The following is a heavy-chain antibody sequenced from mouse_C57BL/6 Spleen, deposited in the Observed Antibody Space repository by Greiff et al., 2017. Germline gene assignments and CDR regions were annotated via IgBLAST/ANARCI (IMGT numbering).Heavy chain of an antibody. D-gene: IGHD2-10*02. J-gene: IGHJ2*01. CDR1: GYTFPSYW. CDR2: IDPSDSYT. V-gene: IGHV1-50*01. Sequence: VQLQQPGAELVKPGASVKLSCKASGYTFPSYWMQWVKQRPGQGLEWIGEIDPSDSYTNYNQQFKGKATLTVDTSSSTAYLQLLSLTSEDSAVYYCARWYGNDDYWGQGTTLTVAS. CDR3: ARWYGNDDY.